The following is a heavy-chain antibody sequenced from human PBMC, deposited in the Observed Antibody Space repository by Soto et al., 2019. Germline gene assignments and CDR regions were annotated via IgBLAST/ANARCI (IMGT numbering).Heavy chain of an antibody. Sequence: QVQLQESAPGLVKPSETLSLRCTVSGDPISRYHWSWIRQTPGKGLERIVYVHNRGSTSYNPSLKSRVNISIDSSRKPFSLRLRSVTAADTAVYYCTGDRNNRVWYKYWGQGPMVTVSS. J-gene: IGHJ4*02. D-gene: IGHD6-19*01. CDR3: TGDRNNRVWYKY. CDR1: GDPISRYH. V-gene: IGHV4-59*01. CDR2: VHNRGST.